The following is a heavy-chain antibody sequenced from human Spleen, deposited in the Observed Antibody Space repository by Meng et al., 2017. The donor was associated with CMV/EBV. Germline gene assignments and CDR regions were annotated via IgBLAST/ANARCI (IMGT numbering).Heavy chain of an antibody. CDR1: GDTFRDHA. J-gene: IGHJ6*02. D-gene: IGHD2-15*01. V-gene: IGHV1-69*10. CDR2: IVPLVGRA. Sequence: SVKVSCKASGDTFRDHAISWVRQAPGQGLEWMGAIVPLVGRATCAQKFQGRVTITADKTTSTAYMELSSLKSEDTAVFYCARRPSAAYHNDRIYGMDVWGQGTTVTVSS. CDR3: ARRPSAAYHNDRIYGMDV.